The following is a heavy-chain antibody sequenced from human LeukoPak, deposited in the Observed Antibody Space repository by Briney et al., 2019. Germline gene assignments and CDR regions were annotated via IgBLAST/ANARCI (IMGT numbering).Heavy chain of an antibody. CDR1: GGSFSGYY. CDR3: AGIRIYRFDP. J-gene: IGHJ5*02. Sequence: SETLSLTCAVYGGSFSGYYWSWIRQPPGKGLVWIGEINHSGSTNYNPSLKSRVTISVDTSKNQFSLKLSSVTAADTAVYYCAGIRIYRFDPWGQGTLVTVSS. CDR2: INHSGST. V-gene: IGHV4-34*01. D-gene: IGHD3-10*01.